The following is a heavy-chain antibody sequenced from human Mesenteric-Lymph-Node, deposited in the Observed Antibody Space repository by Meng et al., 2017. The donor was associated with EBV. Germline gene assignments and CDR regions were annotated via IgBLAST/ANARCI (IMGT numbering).Heavy chain of an antibody. V-gene: IGHV3-74*01. CDR3: AADMMGAQDY. D-gene: IGHD3-16*01. CDR1: GFTFSNYW. CDR2: INTDGTIS. Sequence: VQVVESGGGLVQPGGSLRLSCAASGFTFSNYWIHWVRQLPGKGLVWVSRINTDGTISSYADSVKGRFTISRDNAKNTLYLQMNSLRAEDTAVYYCAADMMGAQDYWGQGTLVTVSS. J-gene: IGHJ4*02.